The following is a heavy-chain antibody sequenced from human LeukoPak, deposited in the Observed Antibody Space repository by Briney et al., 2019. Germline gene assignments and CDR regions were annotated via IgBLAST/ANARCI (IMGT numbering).Heavy chain of an antibody. D-gene: IGHD2-2*02. V-gene: IGHV4-59*01. J-gene: IGHJ4*02. Sequence: SVNLSLTCTVSGGTICSFYWSWIRHPPGKGLEWFWYICYSGSTNYNPSLKSRVTISVDTSKNQFSLKLSSVTAADTAVYYCARYTDSRTRIYFFDYWGQGTLVTVSS. CDR1: GGTICSFY. CDR2: ICYSGST. CDR3: ARYTDSRTRIYFFDY.